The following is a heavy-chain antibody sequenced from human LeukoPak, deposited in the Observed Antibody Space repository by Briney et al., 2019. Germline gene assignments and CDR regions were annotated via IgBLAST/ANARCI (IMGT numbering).Heavy chain of an antibody. CDR2: IYTSGST. V-gene: IGHV4-4*07. J-gene: IGHJ6*03. D-gene: IGHD3-10*01. CDR3: AREPPSGYDYYYYMDV. CDR1: GCSISSHY. Sequence: SETLSLTCTVSGCSISSHYWSWIRQPAGKELEWIGRIYTSGSTNYNPSLKSRVTMPVHPSQNQFSLKPSSEPPADTADYYCAREPPSGYDYYYYMDVEGKGTTVTIS.